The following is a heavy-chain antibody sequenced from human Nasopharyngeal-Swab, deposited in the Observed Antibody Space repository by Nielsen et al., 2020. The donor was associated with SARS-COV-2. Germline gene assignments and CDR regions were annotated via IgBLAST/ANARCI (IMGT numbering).Heavy chain of an antibody. J-gene: IGHJ4*02. V-gene: IGHV3-7*03. Sequence: WIRQPPGKGPEWVANIKHNGSREFYVDSVKGRFTISRDNSKNTLYLQMNSLRAEDTAIYYCAKDRDDYGDYWGSETFHFDHWGQGTLVTVSS. CDR2: IKHNGSRE. CDR3: AKDRDDYGDYWGSETFHFDH. D-gene: IGHD4-17*01.